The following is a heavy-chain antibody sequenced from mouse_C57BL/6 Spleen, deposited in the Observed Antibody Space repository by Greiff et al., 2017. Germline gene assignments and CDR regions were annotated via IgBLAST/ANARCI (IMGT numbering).Heavy chain of an antibody. V-gene: IGHV1-69*01. CDR1: GYTFTSYW. CDR3: ARKGVGLPRYFDV. CDR2: IDPSDSYT. D-gene: IGHD2-4*01. Sequence: QVQLQQPGAELVMPGASVKLSCKASGYTFTSYWMHWVKQRPGQGLEWIGEIDPSDSYTNYNQKFKGKSTLTVDKSSSTAYMQRSSLTSEDSAVYYCARKGVGLPRYFDVWGTVTTVTVA. J-gene: IGHJ1*03.